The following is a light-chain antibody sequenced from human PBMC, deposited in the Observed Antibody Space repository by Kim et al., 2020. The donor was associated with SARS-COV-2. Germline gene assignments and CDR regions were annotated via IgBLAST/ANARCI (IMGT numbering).Light chain of an antibody. V-gene: IGKV1-9*01. CDR2: AAS. J-gene: IGKJ5*01. Sequence: ASEGDTARSTCRASQDIMDDLAWYQQKPGKAPTLLIYAASTLQRGVPSRFTGSGSGTEFTLTISSLQPEDFATYYCQQLNSYPITFGQGTRLEIK. CDR1: QDIMDD. CDR3: QQLNSYPIT.